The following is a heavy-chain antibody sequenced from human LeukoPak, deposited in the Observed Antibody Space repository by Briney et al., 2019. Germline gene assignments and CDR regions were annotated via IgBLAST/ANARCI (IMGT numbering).Heavy chain of an antibody. CDR2: IYYSGST. CDR3: ARSPVRDDAFDI. Sequence: PSETLSLTCTASGGSISSYYWSWIRQPPGKGLEWIGYIYYSGSTNYNPSLKSRVPISVDTSKNQFSLKLSSVTAADTAVYYCARSPVRDDAFDIWGQGTMVTVSS. CDR1: GGSISSYY. V-gene: IGHV4-59*01. J-gene: IGHJ3*02. D-gene: IGHD4-17*01.